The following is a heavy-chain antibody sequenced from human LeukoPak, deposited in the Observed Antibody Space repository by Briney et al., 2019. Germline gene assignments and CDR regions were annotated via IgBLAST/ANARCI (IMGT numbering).Heavy chain of an antibody. D-gene: IGHD3-22*01. CDR3: ARSATMKNKEYFQH. J-gene: IGHJ1*01. Sequence: SETLSLTCTVSGGSISSCYWSWIRQPPGKGLEWIGYIYYSGSTNYNPSLKSRVTISVDTSKNQFSLKLSSVTAADTAVYYCARSATMKNKEYFQHWGQGTLVTVSS. CDR1: GGSISSCY. CDR2: IYYSGST. V-gene: IGHV4-59*08.